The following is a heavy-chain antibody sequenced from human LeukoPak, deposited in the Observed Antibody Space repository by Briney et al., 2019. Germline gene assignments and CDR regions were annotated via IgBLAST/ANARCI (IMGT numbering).Heavy chain of an antibody. D-gene: IGHD2-2*01. CDR1: GFTFSTYS. J-gene: IGHJ3*02. CDR3: ARRYCSSTNCYAFDI. V-gene: IGHV3-21*01. Sequence: GGSLRLSCAASGFTFSTYSMNWVRQAPGKGLEWVSSISNSGTYTYYADSVKGRFTISRDNAKNSLYLQMNSLRAEDTAVYYCARRYCSSTNCYAFDIWGQGTMVTVSS. CDR2: ISNSGTYT.